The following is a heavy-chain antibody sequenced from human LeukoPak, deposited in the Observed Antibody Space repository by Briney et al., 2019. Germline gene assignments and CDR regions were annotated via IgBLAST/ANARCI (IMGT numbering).Heavy chain of an antibody. CDR2: ISSSSSYI. V-gene: IGHV3-21*01. D-gene: IGHD3-10*01. Sequence: EGSLRLSCAASGFTFSSYSMNWVRQAPGKGLEWVSSISSSSSYIYYADSGKGRFTISRDNARNSLHLQRNSLRAEDTAVYYCAIPPLSGTGSSRPLAEMDIWRQATTLTVSS. CDR3: AIPPLSGTGSSRPLAEMDI. CDR1: GFTFSSYS. J-gene: IGHJ6*02.